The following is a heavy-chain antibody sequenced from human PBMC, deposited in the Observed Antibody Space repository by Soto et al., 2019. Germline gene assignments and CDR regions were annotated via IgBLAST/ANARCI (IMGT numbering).Heavy chain of an antibody. J-gene: IGHJ4*02. V-gene: IGHV4-30-4*01. CDR2: AFHSGRT. Sequence: SETLSLTCTVSTYSMINRYIYWSWVHQSPGKGLEWIGHAFHSGRTHFNPSLSSRATISVDTSKNQFSLYLRYVTAADTAVYYGARWVEVSLDYFDSWSQGIPVTVPQ. CDR1: TYSMINRYIY. D-gene: IGHD1-1*01. CDR3: ARWVEVSLDYFDS.